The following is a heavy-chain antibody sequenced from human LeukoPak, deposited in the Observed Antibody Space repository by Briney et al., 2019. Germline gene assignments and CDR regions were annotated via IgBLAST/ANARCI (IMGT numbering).Heavy chain of an antibody. J-gene: IGHJ5*02. D-gene: IGHD6-13*01. V-gene: IGHV4-39*06. Sequence: PSETLSLTCTVSSGSISSGAYYWGWIRQPPGKGLEWIGTIHYSGKTYYNPSLKSRITISIDTSKKQFALKLSSVTAADTAVYYCARTNIGPAGSWFDPWGQGTLVTVSS. CDR1: SGSISSGAYY. CDR3: ARTNIGPAGSWFDP. CDR2: IHYSGKT.